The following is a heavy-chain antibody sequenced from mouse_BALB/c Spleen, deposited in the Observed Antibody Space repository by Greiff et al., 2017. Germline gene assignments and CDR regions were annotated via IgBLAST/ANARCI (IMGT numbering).Heavy chain of an antibody. V-gene: IGHV2-9*02. CDR1: GFSLTSYG. Sequence: VHLVESGPGLVAPSQSLSITCTVSGFSLTSYGVHWVRQPPGKGLEWLGVIWAGGSTNYNSALMSRLSISKDNSKSQVFLKMNSLQTDDTAMYYCARDPSYDYPYYFDYWGQGTTLTVSS. CDR3: ARDPSYDYPYYFDY. CDR2: IWAGGST. J-gene: IGHJ2*01. D-gene: IGHD2-4*01.